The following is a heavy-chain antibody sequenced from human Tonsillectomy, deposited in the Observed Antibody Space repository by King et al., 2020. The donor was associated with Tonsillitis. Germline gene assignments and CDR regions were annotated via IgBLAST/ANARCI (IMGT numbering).Heavy chain of an antibody. J-gene: IGHJ6*02. D-gene: IGHD5-24*01. CDR1: GYKFTNYG. V-gene: IGHV1-18*04. CDR2: INVYNDNT. CDR3: ARTGRDGYTHNAYSYYTIDL. Sequence: QLVQSGGELKKPGASVKVSCKASGYKFTNYGIAWVRQAPGQGLEWMGWINVYNDNTEYVQKLQGRVTMTTDTSTTTVYMELRSLRSDDTAVYYCARTGRDGYTHNAYSYYTIDLWGQGTTVTVSS.